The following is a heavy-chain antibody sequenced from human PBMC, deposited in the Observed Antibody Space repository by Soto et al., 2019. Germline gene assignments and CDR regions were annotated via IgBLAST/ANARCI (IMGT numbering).Heavy chain of an antibody. CDR1: GGSISSGGYY. J-gene: IGHJ5*02. D-gene: IGHD1-26*01. V-gene: IGHV4-31*03. CDR2: IYYSGST. CDR3: ARGGGGSYLPASWFDP. Sequence: QVQLQESGPGLVKPSQTLSLTCTVSGGSISSGGYYWSWIRQHPGKGLEWIGYIYYSGSTYYNPSLKSRVTISVDTSKNQFSLKLSSVTAADTAVYYCARGGGGSYLPASWFDPCGQGTLVTVSS.